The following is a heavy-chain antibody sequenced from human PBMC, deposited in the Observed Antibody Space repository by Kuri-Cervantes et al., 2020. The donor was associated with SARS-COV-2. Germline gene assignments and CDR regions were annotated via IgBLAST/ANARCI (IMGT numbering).Heavy chain of an antibody. D-gene: IGHD6-13*01. CDR1: GGSITSGSYY. V-gene: IGHV4-61*01. CDR3: ARQDSSWSNYYYYYGMDV. J-gene: IGHJ6*02. Sequence: GSLRLSCTLSGGSITSGSYYWSWIRQPPGKGLEWIGYIYYSGSTNYNPSLKSRVTISVDTSKNQFSLKLSSVTAADTAVYYCARQDSSWSNYYYYYGMDVWGQGTMVTVSS. CDR2: IYYSGST.